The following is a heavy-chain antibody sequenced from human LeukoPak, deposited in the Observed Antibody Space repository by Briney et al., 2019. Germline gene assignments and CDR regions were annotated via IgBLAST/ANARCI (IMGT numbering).Heavy chain of an antibody. CDR1: GGSISIYY. V-gene: IGHV4-59*01. D-gene: IGHD2-2*01. Sequence: PSETLSLTCTVSGGSISIYYWSWIRQPPGKGLEWIGYIYYSGSTNYNPSLKSRVTISVDTSKNQFSLKLTSVTAADTAVYYCAAYQLPTRRYCFDPWGQGTLVTVSS. CDR3: AAYQLPTRRYCFDP. J-gene: IGHJ5*02. CDR2: IYYSGST.